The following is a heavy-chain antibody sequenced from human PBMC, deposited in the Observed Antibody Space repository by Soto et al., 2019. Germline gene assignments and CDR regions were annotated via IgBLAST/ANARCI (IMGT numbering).Heavy chain of an antibody. Sequence: PGWSLRLSCASSVFNFNSYTINWVRQAPGKRLEWLSSISSSGYIFSTDSVRGRFTISRDNAKNSVYLKINSLRAEDTAVYFCARDCSGGSCYPGMDVWGQGTTVTVSS. CDR3: ARDCSGGSCYPGMDV. J-gene: IGHJ6*02. V-gene: IGHV3-21*01. D-gene: IGHD2-15*01. CDR1: VFNFNSYT. CDR2: ISSSGYI.